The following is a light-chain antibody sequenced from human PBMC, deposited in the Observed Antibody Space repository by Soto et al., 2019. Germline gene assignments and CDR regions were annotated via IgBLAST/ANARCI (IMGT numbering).Light chain of an antibody. CDR2: GDN. V-gene: IGLV1-40*01. CDR3: QSYDISLHNYV. J-gene: IGLJ1*01. Sequence: QSVLTQPPSVSGAPGQRVSISCTGSTSNIGAPYDVHWYQHLPGTAPKLLIYGDNNRPSGVPDRFSGSKSGTSASLAITRLQAEDEADYYCQSYDISLHNYVFGTGTE. CDR1: TSNIGAPYD.